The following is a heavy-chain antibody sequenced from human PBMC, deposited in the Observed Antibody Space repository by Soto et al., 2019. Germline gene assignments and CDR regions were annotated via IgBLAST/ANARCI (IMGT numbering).Heavy chain of an antibody. CDR2: INYSGST. CDR3: ARGHKQQLVRSGGWFDP. J-gene: IGHJ5*02. Sequence: QVQLQQWGAGLLKPSETLSLTCAVYGGSFNSYYWSWIRQPPGKGLEWIGEINYSGSTNYNPSLKSRFTISVDTSKNQFSLNLSSVTAADTAVYYCARGHKQQLVRSGGWFDPWGQGTLVTVSS. V-gene: IGHV4-34*01. D-gene: IGHD6-13*01. CDR1: GGSFNSYY.